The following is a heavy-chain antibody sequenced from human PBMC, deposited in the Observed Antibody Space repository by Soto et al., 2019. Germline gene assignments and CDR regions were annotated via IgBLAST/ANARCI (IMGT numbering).Heavy chain of an antibody. V-gene: IGHV4-59*12. Sequence: SETLSLTCTVSGGSISSYYWSWIRQPPGKGLEWIGYIYYSGSTNYNPSLKSRVTISVDTSKNQFSLKLSSVTAADTAVYYCARLPRYSGYDYDSGELSDDYWGQGTLVTVSS. CDR3: ARLPRYSGYDYDSGELSDDY. CDR2: IYYSGST. D-gene: IGHD5-12*01. J-gene: IGHJ4*02. CDR1: GGSISSYY.